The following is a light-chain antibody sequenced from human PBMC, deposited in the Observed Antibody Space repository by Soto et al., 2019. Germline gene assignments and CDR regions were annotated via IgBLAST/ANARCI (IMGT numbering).Light chain of an antibody. J-gene: IGKJ5*01. Sequence: EIVLTQSPGTLSLSPGERATLSCRASQSVSSSYLAWYQQKPGQAPRLLIYAASSRATAIPDRFSGSGSGTDFTLTISRLEPEDFAVYYCQQYGSSSITFGQGTRLEIK. CDR2: AAS. V-gene: IGKV3-20*01. CDR1: QSVSSSY. CDR3: QQYGSSSIT.